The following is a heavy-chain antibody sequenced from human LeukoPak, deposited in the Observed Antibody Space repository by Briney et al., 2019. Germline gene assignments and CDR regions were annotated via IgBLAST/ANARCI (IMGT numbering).Heavy chain of an antibody. CDR3: ARDKPFFDM. CDR2: INNDGSST. CDR1: GFTFSNYW. Sequence: GGSLRLSCAASGFTFSNYWMHWVRQAPGKGLVWVSRINNDGSSTNHADSVTGRFTISRDNATNMLYLQMNSLRAEDTALYYCARDKPFFDMWGQGTMVSVSS. J-gene: IGHJ3*02. V-gene: IGHV3-74*01.